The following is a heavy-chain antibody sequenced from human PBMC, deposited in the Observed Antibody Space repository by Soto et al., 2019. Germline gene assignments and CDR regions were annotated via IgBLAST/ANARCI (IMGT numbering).Heavy chain of an antibody. CDR2: TKSKTDGGTT. CDR1: GVTFSNAW. V-gene: IGHV3-15*01. J-gene: IGHJ4*02. Sequence: EVQLVESGGGLVKPGGSLRLSCAASGVTFSNAWMSWVRQAPGKGLEWVGRTKSKTDGGTTDYSAPVKGRFTISRDDSKNTLYLQMNSLKTEDTAVYYCATAGYSGSTGWGQGTLVTVSS. CDR3: ATAGYSGSTG. D-gene: IGHD1-26*01.